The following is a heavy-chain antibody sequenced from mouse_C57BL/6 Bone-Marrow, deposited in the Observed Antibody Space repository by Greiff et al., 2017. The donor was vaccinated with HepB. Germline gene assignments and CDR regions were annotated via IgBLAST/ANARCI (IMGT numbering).Heavy chain of an antibody. J-gene: IGHJ3*01. CDR2: ISSGGSYT. V-gene: IGHV5-6*01. CDR1: GFTFSSYG. Sequence: EVKVIESGGDLVKPGGSLKLSCAASGFTFSSYGMSWVRQTPDKRLEWVATISSGGSYTYYPDSVKGRFTISRDNAKNTLYLQMSSLKTEDTAMYYGASQFFAYWGRGTLVTVSA. CDR3: ASQFFAY.